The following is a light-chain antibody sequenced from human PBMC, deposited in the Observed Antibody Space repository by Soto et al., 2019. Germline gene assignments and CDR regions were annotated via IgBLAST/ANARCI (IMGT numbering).Light chain of an antibody. J-gene: IGLJ3*02. Sequence: QSALTQPHSVSGSPGQSVTISCTGTNSDVGRYNSVSWYQQLPGKAPQLIISAVRQRPSGVPDRFSGSKSGNMASLTISGLQTDDEADYFCFSYTANDNWVFGGGTKLTGL. CDR3: FSYTANDNWV. CDR1: NSDVGRYNS. CDR2: AVR. V-gene: IGLV2-11*01.